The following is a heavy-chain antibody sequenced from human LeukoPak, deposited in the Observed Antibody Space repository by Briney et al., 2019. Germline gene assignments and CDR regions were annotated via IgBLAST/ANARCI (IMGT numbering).Heavy chain of an antibody. Sequence: PGGSLRLSCAASGFTFNDYAMHWVRQTPGKGLEWVSGISWNSGSKGYADSVKGRFTISRDNAKNSLFLQMNSLRDEDTALYYCAKDFGGGEYTDGLDIWGQGTMVTVSS. CDR3: AKDFGGGEYTDGLDI. V-gene: IGHV3-9*01. CDR1: GFTFNDYA. D-gene: IGHD2-21*01. J-gene: IGHJ3*02. CDR2: ISWNSGSK.